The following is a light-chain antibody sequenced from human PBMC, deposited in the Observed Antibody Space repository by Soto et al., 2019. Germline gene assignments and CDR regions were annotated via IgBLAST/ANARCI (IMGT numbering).Light chain of an antibody. Sequence: DIQMTQAPSTLAASVGNRVTITCRASQTITRWMAWYQQKPGKAPKLLIYDASTLESGVPSRFSGSRSGTEFTLTISSLQPDDFATYYCQHYNSYGTFGQGTTGDIK. V-gene: IGKV1-5*01. CDR3: QHYNSYGT. CDR1: QTITRW. CDR2: DAS. J-gene: IGKJ1*01.